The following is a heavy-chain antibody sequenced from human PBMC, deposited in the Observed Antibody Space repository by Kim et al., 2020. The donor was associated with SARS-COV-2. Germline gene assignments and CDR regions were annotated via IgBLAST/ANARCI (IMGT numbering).Heavy chain of an antibody. CDR1: GGTFSSYA. CDR3: ASWGSYRPFDL. J-gene: IGHJ2*01. Sequence: SVKVSCKASGGTFSSYAISWVRQAPGQGLEWMGGIIPISGTANYAQKFQGRVTITADESTSTAYMELSSLRSEDTAVYYCASWGSYRPFDLWGRGTLVTVSS. V-gene: IGHV1-69*13. D-gene: IGHD3-16*02. CDR2: IIPISGTA.